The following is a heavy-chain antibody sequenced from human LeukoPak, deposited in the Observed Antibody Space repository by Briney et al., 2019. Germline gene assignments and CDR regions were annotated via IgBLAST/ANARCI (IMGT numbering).Heavy chain of an antibody. CDR3: VRSPPHCSGGSCYSGLFDY. CDR2: INHSGST. CDR1: GGSFRGYY. D-gene: IGHD2-15*01. V-gene: IGHV4-34*01. Sequence: PSETLSLTCAVYGGSFRGYYWSWIRQPPGKGLEWIGEINHSGSTNYNPSLKRRLTMSVHTSKNHLSLQLSYVTAADKAVYYCVRSPPHCSGGSCYSGLFDYWGQGTLVTVSS. J-gene: IGHJ4*02.